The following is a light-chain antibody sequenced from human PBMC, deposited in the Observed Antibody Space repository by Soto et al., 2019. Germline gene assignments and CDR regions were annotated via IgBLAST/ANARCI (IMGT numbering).Light chain of an antibody. V-gene: IGLV2-14*01. CDR3: SSYTTSSTLVV. CDR2: EVS. CDR1: SSDVGAFNY. Sequence: QSALTQPASVSGSPGQSIIISCTGTSSDVGAFNYVSWYQQHPGKAPKLLIYEVSNRPSGVSNRFSGSKSGITASLTISGLQPDDEADYYCSSYTTSSTLVVFGGGTKLTVL. J-gene: IGLJ2*01.